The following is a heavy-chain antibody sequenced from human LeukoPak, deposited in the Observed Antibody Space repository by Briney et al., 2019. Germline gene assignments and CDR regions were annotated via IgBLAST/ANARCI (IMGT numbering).Heavy chain of an antibody. V-gene: IGHV6-1*01. J-gene: IGHJ4*02. CDR3: ARVRLSGGRNDDYHEGFDY. Sequence: SQTLSLTCAISGDSVSSNSAAWNWIRQSPSRGLEWLGRTYYRSKWYNDYAVSVKSRITINPDTSKNQFSLQLNSVTPEDTAVYYCARVRLSGGRNDDYHEGFDYWGQGTLVTVSS. CDR1: GDSVSSNSAA. CDR2: TYYRSKWYN. D-gene: IGHD1-1*01.